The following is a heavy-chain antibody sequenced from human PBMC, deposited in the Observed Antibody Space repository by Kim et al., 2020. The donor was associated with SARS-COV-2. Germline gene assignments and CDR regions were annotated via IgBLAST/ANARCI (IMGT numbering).Heavy chain of an antibody. V-gene: IGHV4-34*01. CDR3: ARGYDSSGYYRGHFDY. Sequence: LKSRVPIAVDTSKDQFSLKLSSVTAADTAVYYCARGYDSSGYYRGHFDYWGQGTLVTVSS. D-gene: IGHD3-22*01. J-gene: IGHJ4*02.